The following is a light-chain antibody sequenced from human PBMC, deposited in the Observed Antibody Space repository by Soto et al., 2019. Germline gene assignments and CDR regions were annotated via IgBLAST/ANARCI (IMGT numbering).Light chain of an antibody. CDR1: QSVGSY. V-gene: IGKV3-11*01. J-gene: IGKJ1*01. Sequence: EIVLTQSPATLSLSPGERATLSCRASQSVGSYLAWYQQKAGQAPRLLIYDASNRATGIPARFSGSGSGTDFTLTISSLEPEDFAGYYCQQRSNWPKTFGQGTKVEI. CDR3: QQRSNWPKT. CDR2: DAS.